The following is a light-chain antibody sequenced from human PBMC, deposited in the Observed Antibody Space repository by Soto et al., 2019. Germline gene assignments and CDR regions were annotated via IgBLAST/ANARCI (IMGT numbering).Light chain of an antibody. V-gene: IGLV2-14*01. CDR1: SSDVGGYDY. Sequence: QSVLTQPASVSGSPGQSITISCTGTSSDVGGYDYVSWYQQHPGKAPKLMIYDVTNRPSGVSNRFSGSKSGNTASLTISGLQAEDEADYYCISYASINTYVFATGTKVTVL. CDR2: DVT. J-gene: IGLJ1*01. CDR3: ISYASINTYV.